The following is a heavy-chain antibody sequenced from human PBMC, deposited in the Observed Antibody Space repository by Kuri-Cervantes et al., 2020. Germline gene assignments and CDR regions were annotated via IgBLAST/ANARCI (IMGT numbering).Heavy chain of an antibody. CDR3: ARDYYDSSGPQVPHYFDY. J-gene: IGHJ4*02. CDR1: GYTFTGYY. Sequence: ASVKVSCKASGYTFTGYYMHWVRQAPGQGLEWMGWINPNSGGTNYAQKFQGRVTMTRDTSISTAYMELSRLRSDDTAVYYCARDYYDSSGPQVPHYFDYWGQGTLVTVSS. V-gene: IGHV1-2*02. D-gene: IGHD3-22*01. CDR2: INPNSGGT.